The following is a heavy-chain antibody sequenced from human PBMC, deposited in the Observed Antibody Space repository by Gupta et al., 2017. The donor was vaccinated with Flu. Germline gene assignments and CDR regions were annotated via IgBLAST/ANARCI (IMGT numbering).Heavy chain of an antibody. V-gene: IGHV1-2*02. CDR1: GYTFTGYY. J-gene: IGHJ4*02. CDR2: INPNSGGT. D-gene: IGHD2-8*01. CDR3: ARVGCTNGVCEDAFHFDY. Sequence: QVQLVQSGAEVKKPGASVKVSCKASGYTFTGYYMHWVRQAPGQGLEWMGWINPNSGGTNYAQKFQGRVTMTRDTSISTAYMELSRLRSDDTAVYYCARVGCTNGVCEDAFHFDYWGQGTLVTVSS.